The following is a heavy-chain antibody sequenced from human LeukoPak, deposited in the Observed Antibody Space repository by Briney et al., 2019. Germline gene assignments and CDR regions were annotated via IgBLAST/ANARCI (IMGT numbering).Heavy chain of an antibody. CDR1: GFTFSNFG. D-gene: IGHD2-15*01. Sequence: PGRSVRLSCAASGFTFSNFGLNWVRQAPGKGLEWVAFISDNGLRTYYLESVKGLFTISRDDSKITLYLQMNSLRVEDTAVYYCARAETRGYCSGGSCPADPFDIWGQGTMVTVSS. CDR2: ISDNGLRT. V-gene: IGHV3-33*08. J-gene: IGHJ3*02. CDR3: ARAETRGYCSGGSCPADPFDI.